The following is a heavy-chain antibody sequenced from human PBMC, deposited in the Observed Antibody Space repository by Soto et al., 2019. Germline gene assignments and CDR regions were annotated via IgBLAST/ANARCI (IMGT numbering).Heavy chain of an antibody. CDR1: GGSFSSSTYY. J-gene: IGHJ4*02. CDR2: IFYSGST. Sequence: SETLSLTCIVSGGSFSSSTYYGGWIRQPPGKGLEWIGSIFYSGSTYYNPSLKSRVALSVDTSKNRFSLKLSSVTAADTAVYYCARLAWELLAFDYWGQGTLVTVSS. V-gene: IGHV4-39*01. D-gene: IGHD1-26*01. CDR3: ARLAWELLAFDY.